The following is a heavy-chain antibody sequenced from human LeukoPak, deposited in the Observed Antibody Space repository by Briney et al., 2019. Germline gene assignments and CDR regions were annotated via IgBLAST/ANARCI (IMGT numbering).Heavy chain of an antibody. Sequence: ASVKVSCKASGYTFTNYAMNWVRQAPGQGLEWMGWINTNTGNPTYAQGFTGRFVFSLDTSISTAYPQINSLKAEDTAVYYCARGTGDRGSAYWGQGTLVTVSS. CDR2: INTNTGNP. V-gene: IGHV7-4-1*02. CDR1: GYTFTNYA. J-gene: IGHJ4*02. CDR3: ARGTGDRGSAY. D-gene: IGHD7-27*01.